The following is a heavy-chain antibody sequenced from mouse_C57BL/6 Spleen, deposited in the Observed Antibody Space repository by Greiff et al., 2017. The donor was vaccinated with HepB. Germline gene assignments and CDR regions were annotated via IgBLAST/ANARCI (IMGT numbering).Heavy chain of an antibody. CDR1: GYTFTDYA. D-gene: IGHD2-4*01. V-gene: IGHV1-67*01. Sequence: QVHVKQSGPELVRPGVSVKISCKGSGYTFTDYAMHWVKQSHAKSLEWIGVISTYYGDASYNQKFKDKATMTVDKSSSTAYMELARLTSEDSAVYYCASPLIYYDYPAWFAYWGQGTLVTVSA. J-gene: IGHJ3*01. CDR2: ISTYYGDA. CDR3: ASPLIYYDYPAWFAY.